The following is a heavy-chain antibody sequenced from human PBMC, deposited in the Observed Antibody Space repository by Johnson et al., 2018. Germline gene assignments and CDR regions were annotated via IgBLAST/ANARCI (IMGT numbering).Heavy chain of an antibody. CDR3: VRALQDYYYGMDV. V-gene: IGHV4-59*01. CDR1: GGSISSYY. Sequence: QVQLQESGPGLVKXSETXSLXCTVSGGSISSYYWSWIRQPPGKGLEWIGYIYYSGSTNYNPSLKSRVTISVDTSKNQFSLKLSSVTAADTAVYYCVRALQDYYYGMDVWGQGTTVTVSS. J-gene: IGHJ6*02. CDR2: IYYSGST. D-gene: IGHD4-11*01.